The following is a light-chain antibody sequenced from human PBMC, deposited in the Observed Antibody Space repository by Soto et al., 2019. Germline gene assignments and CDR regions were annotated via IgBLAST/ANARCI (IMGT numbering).Light chain of an antibody. Sequence: DIQMTQSPSSLSASVGDRVTITCRASQGISNGLAWYQQKPGKVPKLLIYAASTLQPGVPSRFSGSGSGTDFTLTISSLQPEDVATNSCQNHNSAPHTFGQGTRLEIK. J-gene: IGKJ5*01. CDR2: AAS. CDR3: QNHNSAPHT. CDR1: QGISNG. V-gene: IGKV1-27*01.